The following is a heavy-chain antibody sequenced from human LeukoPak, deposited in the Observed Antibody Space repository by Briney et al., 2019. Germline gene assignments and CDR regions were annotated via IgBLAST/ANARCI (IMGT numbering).Heavy chain of an antibody. Sequence: GGTLRLSCAASGYTFSSYGMSWVRQAPGKGLEWVSAISGSGGSTFYADSVKGLFTIYRDYSKNTLYLQMNSLRAQDTAVYYCAKGSRPGYSYGPREYYYYMDVWGKGTTVTVSS. V-gene: IGHV3-23*01. CDR2: ISGSGGST. D-gene: IGHD5-18*01. CDR1: GYTFSSYG. J-gene: IGHJ6*03. CDR3: AKGSRPGYSYGPREYYYYMDV.